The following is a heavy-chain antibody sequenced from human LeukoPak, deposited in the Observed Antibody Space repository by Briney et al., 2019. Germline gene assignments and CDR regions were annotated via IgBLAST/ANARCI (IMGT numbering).Heavy chain of an antibody. CDR3: ARGPLVRGVILKPPDY. CDR1: GYTFTGYY. CDR2: INPNSGGT. J-gene: IGHJ4*02. Sequence: GASVKVSCKASGYTFTGYYMHWVRQAPGQGLEWMGWINPNSGGTNYAQKFQGRVTMTRDTSISTAYMELSRLRSEDTAVYYCARGPLVRGVILKPPDYWGQGTLVTVSS. D-gene: IGHD3-10*01. V-gene: IGHV1-2*02.